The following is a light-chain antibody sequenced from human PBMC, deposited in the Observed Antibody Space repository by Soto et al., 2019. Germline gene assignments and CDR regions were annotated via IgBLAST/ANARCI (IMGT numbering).Light chain of an antibody. V-gene: IGLV2-14*01. CDR3: TSYTTTSTYF. Sequence: QSVLTQPASVSGSPGQSITISCTGTSSDVGAYNYVSWYQQHPGKAPKLMIYEVTNRPSGVSNRFSASKSGNTASLTISGLQAEDEADYYCTSYTTTSTYFFGTGTKVTVL. CDR1: SSDVGAYNY. J-gene: IGLJ1*01. CDR2: EVT.